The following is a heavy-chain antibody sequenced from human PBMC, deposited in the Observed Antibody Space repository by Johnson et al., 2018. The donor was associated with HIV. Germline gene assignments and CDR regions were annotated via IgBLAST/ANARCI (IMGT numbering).Heavy chain of an antibody. CDR1: GLTVSRNK. CDR3: ARAFRGGWYDAFDI. D-gene: IGHD6-19*01. Sequence: VQLVESGGGLVQPGGSLKFSCAASGLTVSRNKLTWVRQAPGKGLEWVSGINWPGGSTGYGDSVKGRFTIARDNAKNSLYLQMNSLRAEDTAVYYCARAFRGGWYDAFDIWGQGTRVTVSS. CDR2: INWPGGST. J-gene: IGHJ3*02. V-gene: IGHV3-20*04.